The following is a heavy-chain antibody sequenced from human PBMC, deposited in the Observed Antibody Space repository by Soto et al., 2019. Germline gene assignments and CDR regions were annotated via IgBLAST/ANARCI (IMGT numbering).Heavy chain of an antibody. CDR1: GFTFSGYA. Sequence: GGSLRLSCAASGFTFSGYAMDWVRQAPGKGLEWVSAISGSGGSTYYADSVKGRFTISRDNSKNTLYLQMNSLRAEDTAVYYCAKEHTKLNYYYYYGMDVWGQGTTVTVSS. D-gene: IGHD2-8*01. CDR3: AKEHTKLNYYYYYGMDV. J-gene: IGHJ6*02. CDR2: ISGSGGST. V-gene: IGHV3-23*01.